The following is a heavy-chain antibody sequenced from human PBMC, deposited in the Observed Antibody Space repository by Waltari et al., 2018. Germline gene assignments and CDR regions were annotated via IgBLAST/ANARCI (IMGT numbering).Heavy chain of an antibody. CDR1: GGSISSYY. J-gene: IGHJ4*02. V-gene: IGHV4-59*01. CDR2: IYYSGST. Sequence: QVQLQESGPGLVKPSETLSLTCTVSGGSISSYYWSWIRQPPGKGLEWIGYIYYSGSTNYTPSLKSRVTISVDTSKNQFSLKLSSVPAADTAVYYCASLGGSSWGNDYWGQGTLVTVSS. D-gene: IGHD6-13*01. CDR3: ASLGGSSWGNDY.